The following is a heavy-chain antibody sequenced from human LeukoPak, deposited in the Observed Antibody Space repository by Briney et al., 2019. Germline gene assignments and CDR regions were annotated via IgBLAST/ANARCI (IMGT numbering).Heavy chain of an antibody. V-gene: IGHV4-34*01. Sequence: PSETLSLTCTVSGGSISGYYWSWIRQPPGKGLEWIGEINHSGSTNYNPSLKSRVTISVDTSKNQFSLKLSSVTAADTAVYYCARQRYCSGGSCSSYFQHWGQGTLVTVSS. D-gene: IGHD2-15*01. CDR2: INHSGST. J-gene: IGHJ1*01. CDR3: ARQRYCSGGSCSSYFQH. CDR1: GGSISGYY.